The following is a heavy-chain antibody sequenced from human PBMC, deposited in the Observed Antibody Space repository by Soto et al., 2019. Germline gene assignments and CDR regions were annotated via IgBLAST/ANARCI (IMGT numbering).Heavy chain of an antibody. J-gene: IGHJ5*02. V-gene: IGHV3-23*01. CDR3: AKDAYVVLIPAAIDQ. CDR1: GFTFSSYA. CDR2: ISGSGGNT. Sequence: EVQLLESGGGLVQPGGSLRLSCAASGFTFSSYAMSWVRQAPGKGLEWVSGISGSGGNTYYADSVKGRFTISRDNSKNTLYLQMNSLRAEDTAVYYCAKDAYVVLIPAAIDQWGQGTLVTVSS. D-gene: IGHD2-2*01.